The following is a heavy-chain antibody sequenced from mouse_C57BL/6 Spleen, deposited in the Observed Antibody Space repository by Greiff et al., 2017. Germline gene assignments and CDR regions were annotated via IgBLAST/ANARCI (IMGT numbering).Heavy chain of an antibody. J-gene: IGHJ3*01. CDR3: ARWGGFNLHFAY. Sequence: QVQLQQPGAELVKPGASVKLSCKASGYTFTSYWITWVKQRPGQGLEWIGDIYPRSGSTNYNEKFKSKATLTADKSSSTAYMQLRSLTSEDSAVYYCARWGGFNLHFAYWGQGTLVTVSA. CDR2: IYPRSGST. D-gene: IGHD1-3*01. V-gene: IGHV1-55*01. CDR1: GYTFTSYW.